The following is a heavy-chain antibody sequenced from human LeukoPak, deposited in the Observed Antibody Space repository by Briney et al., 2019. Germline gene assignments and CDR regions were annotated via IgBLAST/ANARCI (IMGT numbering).Heavy chain of an antibody. D-gene: IGHD3-9*01. CDR2: ISGSGGST. V-gene: IGHV3-23*01. Sequence: PGGSLRLSCAASGFTFSSYAMSWVRQAPGKGLEWVSAISGSGGSTYYADSVKGRFTISRDNSKNTLYLQMNSLRAEDTAVYYCAKDTPSGHLDWLLSYYYYYGMDVWGQGTTVTVSS. CDR1: GFTFSSYA. CDR3: AKDTPSGHLDWLLSYYYYYGMDV. J-gene: IGHJ6*02.